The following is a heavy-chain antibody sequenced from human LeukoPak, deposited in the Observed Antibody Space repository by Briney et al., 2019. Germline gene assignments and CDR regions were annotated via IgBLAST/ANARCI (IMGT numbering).Heavy chain of an antibody. CDR2: ISYDVSNR. CDR1: GFTFSSYG. D-gene: IGHD6-19*01. CDR3: AKTAGTRLNYLDY. V-gene: IGHV3-30*18. J-gene: IGHJ4*02. Sequence: PGGSLRLSCAASGFTFSSYGMHWVRQAPGKGLEWVAVISYDVSNRYYADSVKGRFTISRDNSKNTLYLQMNSLRAEDTAVYYCAKTAGTRLNYLDYWGQGTLVTVSS.